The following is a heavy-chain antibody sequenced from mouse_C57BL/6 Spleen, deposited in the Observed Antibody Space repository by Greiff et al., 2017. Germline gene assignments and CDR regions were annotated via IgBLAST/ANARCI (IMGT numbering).Heavy chain of an antibody. V-gene: IGHV6-3*01. J-gene: IGHJ4*01. CDR3: TEGLLGAMDY. CDR2: IRLKSDNYAT. Sequence: EVKLEESGGGLVQPGGSMKLSCVASGFTFSNYWMNWVRQSPEKGLEWVAQIRLKSDNYATHYAESVKGRFTISRDDSKSSVYLQMNNLRAEDTGIYYCTEGLLGAMDYWGQGTSVTVSS. CDR1: GFTFSNYW. D-gene: IGHD2-3*01.